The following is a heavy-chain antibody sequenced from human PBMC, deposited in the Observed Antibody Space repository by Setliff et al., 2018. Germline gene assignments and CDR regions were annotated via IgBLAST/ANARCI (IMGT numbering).Heavy chain of an antibody. CDR3: ARDGTRNANDY. J-gene: IGHJ4*02. CDR1: GFTFSRYW. D-gene: IGHD1-1*01. CDR2: IKQDGSEK. Sequence: GSLRLSCAASGFTFSRYWMSWVRQAPGKGLEWVANIKQDGSEKYYVDSVKGRFTISRDNAKNSLYLQMNSLRAEDTAVYYCARDGTRNANDYWGQGTLVTVSS. V-gene: IGHV3-7*01.